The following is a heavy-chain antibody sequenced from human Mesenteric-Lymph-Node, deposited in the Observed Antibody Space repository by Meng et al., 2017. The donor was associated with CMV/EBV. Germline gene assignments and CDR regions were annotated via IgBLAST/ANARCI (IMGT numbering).Heavy chain of an antibody. CDR2: ITGSGRDT. Sequence: GESLKISCAASGFTFSSYEMNWVRQAPGKGLEWVSSITGSGRDTYYADSVKGRFTISRDNSKNTLYLQMNSLRVEDTAVYYCAKHLYDILTGYYHYGMDVWGQGTTVTVSS. V-gene: IGHV3-23*01. CDR1: GFTFSSYE. D-gene: IGHD3-9*01. CDR3: AKHLYDILTGYYHYGMDV. J-gene: IGHJ6*02.